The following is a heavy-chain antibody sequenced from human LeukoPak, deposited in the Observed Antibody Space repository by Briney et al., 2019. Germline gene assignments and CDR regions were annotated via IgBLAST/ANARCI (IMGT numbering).Heavy chain of an antibody. J-gene: IGHJ4*02. D-gene: IGHD2-2*01. Sequence: GGSLRLSCAPSGFTFSSYAMSWVRQAPGKGLEWVSAISGSGGSTYYADSVKGRFTISRDNSKNTLYLQMNSLRAEDTAVYYCAKDDGSVVVPLSVDYWGQGTLVTVSS. CDR1: GFTFSSYA. CDR2: ISGSGGST. CDR3: AKDDGSVVVPLSVDY. V-gene: IGHV3-23*01.